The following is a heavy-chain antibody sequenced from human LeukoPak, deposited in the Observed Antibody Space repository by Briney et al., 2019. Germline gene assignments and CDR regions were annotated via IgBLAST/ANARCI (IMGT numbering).Heavy chain of an antibody. CDR2: ISSSGSTI. Sequence: AGGSLRLSCAASGFTFSSYEMNWVRQAPGKGLEWVSYISSSGSTIYYADSVKGRFTISRDNAKNSLYLQMNSLRAEDTAVYYCARMLVYNSGGEAFDCWGQGTLVTVSS. V-gene: IGHV3-48*03. D-gene: IGHD3-10*01. CDR3: ARMLVYNSGGEAFDC. CDR1: GFTFSSYE. J-gene: IGHJ4*02.